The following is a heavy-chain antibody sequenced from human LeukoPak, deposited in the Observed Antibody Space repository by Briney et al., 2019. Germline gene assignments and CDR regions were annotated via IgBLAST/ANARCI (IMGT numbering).Heavy chain of an antibody. Sequence: GGSLRLSXAASGFTFSSYSMNWVRQAPGKGLEWVANIKQDGSEKYYVDSVKGRFTISRDNAKNSLYLQMNSLRAEDTAVYYCARVEDSSGYYRPFDYWGQGTLVTVSS. V-gene: IGHV3-7*01. CDR2: IKQDGSEK. J-gene: IGHJ4*02. CDR1: GFTFSSYS. D-gene: IGHD3-22*01. CDR3: ARVEDSSGYYRPFDY.